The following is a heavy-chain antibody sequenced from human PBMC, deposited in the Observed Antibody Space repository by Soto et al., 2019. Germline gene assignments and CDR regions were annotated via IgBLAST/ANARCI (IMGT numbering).Heavy chain of an antibody. V-gene: IGHV3-48*01. Sequence: AGGSLRLSCAASGFTFSSYSMNWVRQAPGKGLEWVSYISSSSSTIYYADSVKGRFTISRDNAKNSLYLQMNSLRAEDTAVYYCARDLGYCSGWKVVGGDYWGQGTLVTVSS. CDR2: ISSSSSTI. CDR1: GFTFSSYS. CDR3: ARDLGYCSGWKVVGGDY. J-gene: IGHJ4*02. D-gene: IGHD6-19*01.